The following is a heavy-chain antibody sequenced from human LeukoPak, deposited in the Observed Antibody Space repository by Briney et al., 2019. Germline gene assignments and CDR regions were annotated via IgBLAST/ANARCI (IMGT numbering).Heavy chain of an antibody. Sequence: PGGSLRLSCAASAFSFSSNYMNWVRRAPGKGLEWVANIKQDGSERYYVDSVRGRFTISRDNARNSLYLQMNRLRVEDTAVYYCARITWEVLGFGYYFDYWGQGTLVTVSS. V-gene: IGHV3-7*01. J-gene: IGHJ4*02. CDR3: ARITWEVLGFGYYFDY. CDR1: AFSFSSNY. D-gene: IGHD1-26*01. CDR2: IKQDGSER.